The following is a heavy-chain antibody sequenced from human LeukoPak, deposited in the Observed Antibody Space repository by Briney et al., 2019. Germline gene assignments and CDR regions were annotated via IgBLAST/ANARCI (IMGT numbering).Heavy chain of an antibody. CDR1: GFTFRSAR. V-gene: IGHV3-21*01. CDR3: ARATVVVVAATELRSGMDV. CDR2: ISSSSSYI. Sequence: PGGSLRLSCAASGFTFRSARMNWVRQAPGKGLEWVSSISSSSSYIYYADSVKGRFTISRDNAKNSLYLQMNSLRAEDTAVYYCARATVVVVAATELRSGMDVWGQGTTVTVSS. D-gene: IGHD2-15*01. J-gene: IGHJ6*02.